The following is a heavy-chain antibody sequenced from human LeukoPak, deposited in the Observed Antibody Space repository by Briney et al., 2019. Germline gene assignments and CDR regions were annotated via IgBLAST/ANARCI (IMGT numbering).Heavy chain of an antibody. Sequence: PSETLSLTCAVYGGSFSGYYWSWIRQPPGKGLEWIGEINHSGSTNYNPSLKSRVTISVDTSKNQFSLKLSSVTAADTAVYYCARDGLWIQNAFDIWGEGTMVTVSS. CDR1: GGSFSGYY. CDR3: ARDGLWIQNAFDI. J-gene: IGHJ3*02. CDR2: INHSGST. V-gene: IGHV4-34*01. D-gene: IGHD5-18*01.